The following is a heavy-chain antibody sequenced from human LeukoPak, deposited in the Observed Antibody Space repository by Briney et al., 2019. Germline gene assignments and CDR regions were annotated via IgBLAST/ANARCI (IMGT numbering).Heavy chain of an antibody. CDR2: ISYSGNA. V-gene: IGHV4-39*01. Sequence: SETLSLTCTVSGASIITTNYYWGWIRQPPGKGLEWIGSISYSGNAYYNPSLRSRLSISMDASKNQFSLKVRSVTAADTAVYYCARNLGQTWGTVTTDLWYFDHWGQGTLVPVSP. CDR1: GASIITTNYY. J-gene: IGHJ4*02. CDR3: ARNLGQTWGTVTTDLWYFDH. D-gene: IGHD4-11*01.